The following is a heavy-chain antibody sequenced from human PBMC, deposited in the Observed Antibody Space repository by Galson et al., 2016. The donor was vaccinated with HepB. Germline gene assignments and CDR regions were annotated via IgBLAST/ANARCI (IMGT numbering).Heavy chain of an antibody. CDR2: ISSGSSYT. Sequence: SLRLSCAASGFTFSSYAMSWVRQAPGKGLEWVSYISSGSSYTNYADSLKGRFTISRDNAKNSLYLQMNSLRAEDTAVYYCARVSLRFLEWLRLLTTLEFVYWGQGTLLTVSS. CDR3: ARVSLRFLEWLRLLTTLEFVY. V-gene: IGHV3-11*05. CDR1: GFTFSSYA. D-gene: IGHD3-3*01. J-gene: IGHJ4*02.